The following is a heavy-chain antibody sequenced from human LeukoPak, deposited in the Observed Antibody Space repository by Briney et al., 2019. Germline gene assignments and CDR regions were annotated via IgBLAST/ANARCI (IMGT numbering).Heavy chain of an antibody. D-gene: IGHD3-10*01. CDR2: MNPNSGNT. Sequence: ASVKVSCKASGYTFTSYDINWVRQATEQGLEWMGWMNPNSGNTGYAQKFQGRVTMTRNTSISTAYMELSSLRSEDMAVYYCARDPGRGDFGDLIIYWGQGTLVTVSS. CDR3: ARDPGRGDFGDLIIY. CDR1: GYTFTSYD. J-gene: IGHJ4*02. V-gene: IGHV1-8*01.